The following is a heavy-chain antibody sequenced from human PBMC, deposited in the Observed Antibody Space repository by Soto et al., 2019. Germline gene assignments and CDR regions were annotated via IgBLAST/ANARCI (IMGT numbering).Heavy chain of an antibody. Sequence: GGSLRLSCAASGFTFSSYSMNWVRQAPGKGLEWVSYISSSSSTIYYADSVKGRFTISRDNAKNSLYLQMNSLRDEDTAVYYCARGPVTVRGVTPYYFDYWGQGTLVTVSS. CDR1: GFTFSSYS. V-gene: IGHV3-48*02. CDR2: ISSSSSTI. CDR3: ARGPVTVRGVTPYYFDY. D-gene: IGHD3-10*01. J-gene: IGHJ4*02.